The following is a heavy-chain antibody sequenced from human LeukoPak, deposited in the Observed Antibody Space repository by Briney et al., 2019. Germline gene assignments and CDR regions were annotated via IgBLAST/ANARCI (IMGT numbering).Heavy chain of an antibody. J-gene: IGHJ4*02. Sequence: ASVKVSCKASGYTFTSYGISWVRQAPGQGLEWMGWISAYNGNTNYTQKLQGRVTMTTDTSTTTAYMELRSLRSDDTAVYYCARVDSSGYERDYWGQGTLVTVSS. V-gene: IGHV1-18*01. CDR2: ISAYNGNT. CDR3: ARVDSSGYERDY. D-gene: IGHD3-22*01. CDR1: GYTFTSYG.